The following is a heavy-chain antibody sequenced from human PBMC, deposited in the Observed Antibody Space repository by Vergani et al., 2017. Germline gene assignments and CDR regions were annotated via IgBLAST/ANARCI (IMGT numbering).Heavy chain of an antibody. CDR1: GGSFSGYY. J-gene: IGHJ6*02. V-gene: IGHV4-34*01. Sequence: QVQLQQWGAGLLKPSETLSLTCAVYGGSFSGYYWSWIRQPPGKGLEWIGEINHSGSTNYNPSLKSRVTISLDTSKNQFSLKLSSATAADTAVYYCVRDPHRYGMDVWGQGTTVTVSS. CDR3: VRDPHRYGMDV. CDR2: INHSGST.